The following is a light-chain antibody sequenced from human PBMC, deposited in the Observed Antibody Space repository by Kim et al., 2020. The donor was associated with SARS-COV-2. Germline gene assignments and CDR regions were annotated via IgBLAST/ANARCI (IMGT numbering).Light chain of an antibody. V-gene: IGLV10-54*01. CDR2: MTL. J-gene: IGLJ3*02. Sequence: QTATPTCTGNSNNVGSQGAVWLQQHPGHPPKVLSDMTLNRPSGISERFSASRSRNIASLTITELRPEDEADYYCSAWDGILNSWVFGGGTQLTVL. CDR1: SNNVGSQG. CDR3: SAWDGILNSWV.